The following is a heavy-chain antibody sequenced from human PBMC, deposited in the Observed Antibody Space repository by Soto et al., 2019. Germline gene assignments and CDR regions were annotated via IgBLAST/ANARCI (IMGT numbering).Heavy chain of an antibody. J-gene: IGHJ6*02. CDR1: GFTFSSYG. CDR3: AKGHNSGYIGRYYGMDV. D-gene: IGHD6-13*01. Sequence: QVQLVESGGGVVQPGRSLRLSCAASGFTFSSYGMHWVRQAPGKGLEWVAVISYDGSNKYYADSVKGRFTISRDNSKNTLYLQMNSLRAEDTAVYYCAKGHNSGYIGRYYGMDVWGQGTTVTVSS. V-gene: IGHV3-30*18. CDR2: ISYDGSNK.